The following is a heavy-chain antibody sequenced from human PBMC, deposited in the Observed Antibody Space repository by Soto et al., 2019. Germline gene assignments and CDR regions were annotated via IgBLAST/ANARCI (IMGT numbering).Heavy chain of an antibody. CDR1: GYAFTTYG. J-gene: IGHJ4*02. CDR3: ARGRYGDY. D-gene: IGHD1-1*01. V-gene: IGHV1-18*01. CDR2: ISAHSGNT. Sequence: QVHLVQSGAEVKKPGASVKVSCKGSGYAFTTYGITWVRQAPGQGLEWMGWISAHSGNTNYAQKLQGGVTVTRDTSTSTAYMELRRLRSDDTAVYYCARGRYGDYWGQGALVTVSS.